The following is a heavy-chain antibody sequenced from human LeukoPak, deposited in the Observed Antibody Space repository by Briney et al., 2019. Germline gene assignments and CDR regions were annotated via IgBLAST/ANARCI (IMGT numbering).Heavy chain of an antibody. CDR3: AKAGSSSSFDP. D-gene: IGHD6-13*01. CDR1: GFFFSDYV. Sequence: GGSLRLSCAGSGFFFSDYVMHWVRQAPGKGLEWVAVISFDSTIRYYTDSVKGRFTISRDNSKNTLFLQMDSLKNEDTAVYYCAKAGSSSSFDPWGKGTLVTVS. CDR2: ISFDSTIR. V-gene: IGHV3-30*04. J-gene: IGHJ5*02.